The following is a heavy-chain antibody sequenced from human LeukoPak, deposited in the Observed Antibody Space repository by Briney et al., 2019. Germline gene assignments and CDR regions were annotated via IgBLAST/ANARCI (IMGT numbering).Heavy chain of an antibody. CDR3: AKTQLITMVRGVIGWFDP. Sequence: GGSLRLSCAASGFTFSSYAMHWVRQAPGKGLEWVALISYDGSNKYYADSVKAQSIISRDNSKNTVYLQMNSLRAEDTAVYYCAKTQLITMVRGVIGWFDPWGQGTLVTVSS. D-gene: IGHD3-10*01. CDR1: GFTFSSYA. J-gene: IGHJ5*02. CDR2: ISYDGSNK. V-gene: IGHV3-30*04.